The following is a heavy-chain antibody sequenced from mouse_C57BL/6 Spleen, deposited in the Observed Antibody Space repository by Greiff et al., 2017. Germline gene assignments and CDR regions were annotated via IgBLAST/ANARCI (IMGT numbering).Heavy chain of an antibody. J-gene: IGHJ4*01. V-gene: IGHV1-52*01. CDR3: ARRYSNFYAMDY. CDR1: GYTFTSYW. CDR2: IDPSDSET. D-gene: IGHD2-5*01. Sequence: QVQLQQPGAELVRPGSSVQLSCKASGYTFTSYWLHWVKQRPIQGLEWIGNIDPSDSETHYNQKFKDKATLTVDKSSSTAYMQLSSLTSEDSAVYYCARRYSNFYAMDYWGQGTSVTVSS.